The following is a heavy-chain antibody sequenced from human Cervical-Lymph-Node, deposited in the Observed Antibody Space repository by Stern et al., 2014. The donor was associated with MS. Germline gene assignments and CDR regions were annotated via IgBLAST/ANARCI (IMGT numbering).Heavy chain of an antibody. D-gene: IGHD6-13*01. CDR3: AGELYSSSWYYFDY. V-gene: IGHV3-11*01. Sequence: VQLVESGGGLVKPGGSLRLSCAASGFTFSDYHMSWIRQAPGKGLEWVSYISSGGTTIYYADSVKGRFTISRDNAKNSLYLQMNSLRAEDTAVYYCAGELYSSSWYYFDYWGQGTLVTVSS. CDR2: ISSGGTTI. J-gene: IGHJ4*02. CDR1: GFTFSDYH.